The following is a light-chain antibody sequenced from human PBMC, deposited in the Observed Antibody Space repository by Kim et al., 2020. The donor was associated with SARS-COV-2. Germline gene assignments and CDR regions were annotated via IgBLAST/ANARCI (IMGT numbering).Light chain of an antibody. V-gene: IGKV3-20*01. CDR1: QILSSTS. CDR3: QQYGSTPYT. J-gene: IGKJ2*01. Sequence: SPGDRSTLSCRAGQILSSTSFAWYQQKPGQAPRPLIYSTPSRATGIPDRFSGSGSGTDFTLTISRLEPEDFAVYYCQQYGSTPYTFGQGTKLEIK. CDR2: STP.